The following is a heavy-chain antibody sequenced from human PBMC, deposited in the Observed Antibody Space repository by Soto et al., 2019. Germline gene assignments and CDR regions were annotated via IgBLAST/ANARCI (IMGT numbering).Heavy chain of an antibody. CDR2: INPESTTI. D-gene: IGHD3-10*01. CDR1: GFTLRSYW. CDR3: TKDTFGAWDS. Sequence: GGSLRLYWAASGFTLRSYWMRWVRQAPGKGLVWVSRINPESTTITYADSVKGRFTISRDNAENTLFLHMNSLSAEDAGIYYCTKDTFGAWDSCGQGTLVTVSS. V-gene: IGHV3-74*01. J-gene: IGHJ4*02.